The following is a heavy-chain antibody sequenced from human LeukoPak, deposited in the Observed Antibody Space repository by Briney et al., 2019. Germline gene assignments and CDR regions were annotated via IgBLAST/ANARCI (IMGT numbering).Heavy chain of an antibody. CDR3: ASSSGATLRY. V-gene: IGHV4-30-4*01. CDR1: CGSISSGDYY. J-gene: IGHJ4*02. Sequence: PSQTLSLTCTVSCGSISSGDYYWSCIRQPPGKGLECIGYIYYSGSTYYNPSLKSRVTISVDTSKHQFSLKLSSVTAAATAVYYCASSSGATLRYWGQGTLVTVSS. D-gene: IGHD1-26*01. CDR2: IYYSGST.